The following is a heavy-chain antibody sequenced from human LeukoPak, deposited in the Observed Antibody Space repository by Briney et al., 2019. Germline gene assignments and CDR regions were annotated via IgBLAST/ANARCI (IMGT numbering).Heavy chain of an antibody. D-gene: IGHD2-2*01. CDR3: ARVGYCSSTSCPEDSYYGMDV. Sequence: SETLSLTCTVSGGSISSYYWSWIRQPPGEGLEWIGYIYYSGSTNYNPSLKSRVTISVDTSKNQFSLKLSSVTAADTAVYYCARVGYCSSTSCPEDSYYGMDVWGQGTTVTVSS. V-gene: IGHV4-59*13. CDR2: IYYSGST. J-gene: IGHJ6*02. CDR1: GGSISSYY.